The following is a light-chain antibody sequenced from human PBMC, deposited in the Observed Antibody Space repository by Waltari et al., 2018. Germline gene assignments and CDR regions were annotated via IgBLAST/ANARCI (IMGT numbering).Light chain of an antibody. J-gene: IGLJ2*01. Sequence: QSARTPPASVSWSPGQPSTLSCPGPRTHLGSYDLGSWYQQHPGKAPKLMFYEGIKRPSGVSNRFSGSKSGNTASLTISGLQAEDEADYYCCSYAGSHVVFGGGTKLTVL. V-gene: IGLV2-23*01. CDR2: EGI. CDR3: CSYAGSHVV. CDR1: RTHLGSYDL.